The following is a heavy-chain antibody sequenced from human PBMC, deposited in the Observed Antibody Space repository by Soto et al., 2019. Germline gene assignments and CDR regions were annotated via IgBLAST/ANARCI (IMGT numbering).Heavy chain of an antibody. CDR3: ARDWVAAAGGAAYYYYGMDV. D-gene: IGHD6-13*01. Sequence: QVQLVQSGAAVKKPGASVKVSCKASGYTFTSYGLSWVRQAPGQGLVWMGWISAYNGNTNYAQKLQGRVTMTTDTSTSTAYMELRSLRSDDTAVYYCARDWVAAAGGAAYYYYGMDVWGQGTTVTVSS. CDR2: ISAYNGNT. J-gene: IGHJ6*02. V-gene: IGHV1-18*04. CDR1: GYTFTSYG.